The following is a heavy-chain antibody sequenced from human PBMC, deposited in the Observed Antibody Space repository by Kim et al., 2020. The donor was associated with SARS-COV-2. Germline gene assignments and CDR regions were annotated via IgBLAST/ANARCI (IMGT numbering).Heavy chain of an antibody. J-gene: IGHJ4*02. CDR2: INHSGST. Sequence: SETLSLTCAVYGGSFSGYYWSWIRQPPGKGLEWIGEINHSGSTNYNPSLKSRVTISVDTSKNQFSLKLSSVTAADTAVYYCARGKRLGYCSSTSCSEWAKLNYYFDYWGQGTLVTVSS. D-gene: IGHD2-2*01. CDR3: ARGKRLGYCSSTSCSEWAKLNYYFDY. CDR1: GGSFSGYY. V-gene: IGHV4-34*01.